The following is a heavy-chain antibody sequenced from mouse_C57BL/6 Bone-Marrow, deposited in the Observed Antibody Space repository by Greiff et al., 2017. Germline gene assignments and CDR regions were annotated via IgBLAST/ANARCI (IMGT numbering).Heavy chain of an antibody. CDR3: TRALGQSGYFDV. V-gene: IGHV5-9-1*02. J-gene: IGHJ1*03. D-gene: IGHD3-3*01. CDR2: ISSGGDYI. Sequence: EVHLVESGEGLVKPGGSLKLSCAASGFTFSSYAMSWVRQTPEKRLEWVAYISSGGDYIYYADTVKGRFTISRDNARNTLYLQMSSLKSEDTAMYYCTRALGQSGYFDVWGTGTTVTVSS. CDR1: GFTFSSYA.